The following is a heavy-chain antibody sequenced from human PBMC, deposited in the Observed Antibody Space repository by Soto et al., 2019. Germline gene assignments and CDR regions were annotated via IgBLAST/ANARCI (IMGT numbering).Heavy chain of an antibody. CDR2: IVTSSAYT. D-gene: IGHD6-13*01. J-gene: IGHJ4*01. CDR3: ARLRASGWYMGGYLDS. V-gene: IGHV3-11*06. CDR1: GFTFSDYY. Sequence: PGGSLRLSCVVSGFTFSDYYMSWLRQAPGKGLEWVSYIVTSSAYTKYADSVKGRFSISRDNAKNSLYLEMNSLRVEDTAVYYCARLRASGWYMGGYLDSWGHGTLVTVSS.